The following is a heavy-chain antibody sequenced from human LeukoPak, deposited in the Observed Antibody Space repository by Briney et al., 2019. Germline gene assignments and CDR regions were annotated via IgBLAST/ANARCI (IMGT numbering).Heavy chain of an antibody. CDR2: ISSSSSTI. CDR1: GFTFSSYS. J-gene: IGHJ4*02. Sequence: GGSLRLSCAASGFTFSSYSMNWVRQAPGKGLEWVSYISSSSSTIYYADSVKGRFTISRDNAKNSLYLQMNSLRDEDTAVYYCARNAGTHYYGSGRDYWGQGTLATVSS. D-gene: IGHD3-10*01. CDR3: ARNAGTHYYGSGRDY. V-gene: IGHV3-48*02.